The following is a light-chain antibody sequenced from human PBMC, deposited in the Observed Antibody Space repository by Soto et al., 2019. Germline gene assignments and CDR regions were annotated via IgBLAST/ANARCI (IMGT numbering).Light chain of an antibody. J-gene: IGLJ1*01. CDR3: TSYERSKNLD. V-gene: IGLV2-8*01. Sequence: QSVLTLPPSASGSPGQSVTISCTGTSSDIGGYNYVSWYQHHPGKAPELIIYEVNKRPSGVPGRFSGSKPGNTASLTVSRLQTEDEADFYVTSYERSKNLDIGSGTPVTVL. CDR2: EVN. CDR1: SSDIGGYNY.